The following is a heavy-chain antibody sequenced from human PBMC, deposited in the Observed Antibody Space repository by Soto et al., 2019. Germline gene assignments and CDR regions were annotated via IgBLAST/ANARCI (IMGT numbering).Heavy chain of an antibody. CDR2: IIPFLGTV. Sequence: QVHLAQSGAEVRKPGSTVKVSCKATGGTFSRSAFSWVRQAPGQGLEWMGGIIPFLGTVNFAQKFRPRVTITADESTGTIYMNLSSLISEDTAIYYCAKSAESSGYFDSWGLGTLVTVSS. J-gene: IGHJ4*02. V-gene: IGHV1-69*01. CDR3: AKSAESSGYFDS. CDR1: GGTFSRSA. D-gene: IGHD3-22*01.